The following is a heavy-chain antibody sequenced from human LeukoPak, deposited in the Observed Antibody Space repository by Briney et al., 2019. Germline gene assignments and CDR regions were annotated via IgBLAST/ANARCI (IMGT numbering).Heavy chain of an antibody. Sequence: GSLSLSCAASGFTFSSYAMSWVRPAPGKGLEWVSAISGSGGSTYYADSVKGRFTISRDNSKNTLYLQMNSLRAEDTAVYYCAKPSVLYDSSGDHDYWGQGTLVTVSS. CDR2: ISGSGGST. CDR3: AKPSVLYDSSGDHDY. J-gene: IGHJ4*02. V-gene: IGHV3-23*01. CDR1: GFTFSSYA. D-gene: IGHD3-22*01.